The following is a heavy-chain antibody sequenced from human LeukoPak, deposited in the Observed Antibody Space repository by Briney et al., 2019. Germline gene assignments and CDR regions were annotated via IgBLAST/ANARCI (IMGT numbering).Heavy chain of an antibody. CDR1: GFTFSTYW. J-gene: IGHJ4*02. CDR3: ATNRRGAFDN. D-gene: IGHD4/OR15-4a*01. CDR2: IKQDGSEK. Sequence: GGSLRLSCAASGFTFSTYWMSWVRQAPGKGLEWVAHIKQDGSEKYYVDSVKGRFTISRDNADNSLYLQMNSLRAEDTAVYYCATNRRGAFDNWGQGTLVTASS. V-gene: IGHV3-7*01.